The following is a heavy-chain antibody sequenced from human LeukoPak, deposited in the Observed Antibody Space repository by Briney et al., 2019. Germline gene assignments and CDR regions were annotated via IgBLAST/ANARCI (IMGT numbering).Heavy chain of an antibody. Sequence: GGSLRLSCAASGFTFNNYVMSWVRQSPGKGLEWVSAISGSGGGAYYANSVKGRFTIYRDNSKNTLYLQINSLRAEDTAVYYCAKDSIDVIAVYYFDYWGQGTLVTVSS. CDR1: GFTFNNYV. CDR3: AKDSIDVIAVYYFDY. V-gene: IGHV3-23*01. D-gene: IGHD2-21*01. CDR2: ISGSGGGA. J-gene: IGHJ4*02.